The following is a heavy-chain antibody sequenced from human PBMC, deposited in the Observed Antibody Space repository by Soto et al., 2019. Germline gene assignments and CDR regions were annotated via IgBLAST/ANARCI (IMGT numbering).Heavy chain of an antibody. CDR2: INPNSGGT. D-gene: IGHD5-12*01. Sequence: QVQLVQSGAEVKKPGASVKVSCKASGYTFTGYYIYWVRQAPGQGLEWMGWINPNSGGTNYAQKFQGWVTMTRDTSISTAYMELSRLRSDDTAVYYCARSEGYRYGMDVWGQGTTVTVSS. J-gene: IGHJ6*02. V-gene: IGHV1-2*04. CDR3: ARSEGYRYGMDV. CDR1: GYTFTGYY.